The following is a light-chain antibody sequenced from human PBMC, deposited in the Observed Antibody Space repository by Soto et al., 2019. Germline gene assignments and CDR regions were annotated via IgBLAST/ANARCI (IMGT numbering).Light chain of an antibody. CDR2: EFS. CDR1: SSVVGAYNH. J-gene: IGLJ1*01. CDR3: CLYTTSRTLV. Sequence: QAVLTQHGEVYDTADQPITISCTATSSVVGAYNHVSWYQQHPGKGPQLIIYEFSKRPSGLSNRFSASKSGNTASLTISELQDEDEADYYCCLYTTSRTLVFGTGTKVTVL. V-gene: IGLV2-14*01.